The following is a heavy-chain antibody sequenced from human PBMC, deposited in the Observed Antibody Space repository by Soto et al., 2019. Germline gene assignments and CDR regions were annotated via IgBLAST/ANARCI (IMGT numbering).Heavy chain of an antibody. CDR3: AKDIIPYYYDSSGYSGAFDI. D-gene: IGHD3-22*01. J-gene: IGHJ3*02. CDR1: GFTFDDYA. CDR2: ISWNSGSI. V-gene: IGHV3-9*01. Sequence: GGSLRLSCAASGFTFDDYAMHWVRQAPGKGLEWVSGISWNSGSIGYADSVKGRFTISRDNAKNSLYLQMNSLRAEDTALYYCAKDIIPYYYDSSGYSGAFDIWGQGTMVTVSS.